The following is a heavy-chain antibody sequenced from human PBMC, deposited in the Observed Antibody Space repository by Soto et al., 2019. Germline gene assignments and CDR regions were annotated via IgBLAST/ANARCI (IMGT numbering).Heavy chain of an antibody. Sequence: EVQLLESGGGLVQPGGSLRLSCAASGFTFINYAMSWVRQAPGKGLEWVSTIGGGDGSTYYADSVKGRFTISRDNSNSALYLQMNSLRVGDTAIYSCAKGILVKPPGTRTFDIWGQGTMVIVSS. J-gene: IGHJ3*02. V-gene: IGHV3-23*01. CDR1: GFTFINYA. CDR2: IGGGDGST. D-gene: IGHD6-13*01. CDR3: AKGILVKPPGTRTFDI.